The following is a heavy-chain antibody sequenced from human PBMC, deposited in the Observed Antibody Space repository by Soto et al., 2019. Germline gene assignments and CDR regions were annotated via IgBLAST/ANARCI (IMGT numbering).Heavy chain of an antibody. D-gene: IGHD4-17*01. V-gene: IGHV1-69*06. CDR2: IIPIFGTA. Sequence: QVQLVQSGAEVKKPGSSVKVSCKASGGTFSSYAISWVRQAPGQGLEWMGGIIPIFGTANYAQKFQGRVTITAEKSTSTAYMELSSLRSEDTAVYHCARDMTTVTTGGVGAGYWGQGTLVTVSS. CDR3: ARDMTTVTTGGVGAGY. CDR1: GGTFSSYA. J-gene: IGHJ4*02.